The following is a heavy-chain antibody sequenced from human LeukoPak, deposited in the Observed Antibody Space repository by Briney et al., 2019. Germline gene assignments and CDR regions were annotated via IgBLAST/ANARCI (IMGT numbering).Heavy chain of an antibody. CDR1: GGSISNYY. Sequence: SETLSLTCTVSGGSISNYYWSWIRQPPGKGLEWIGYIYYSGSTNYNPSLKSRVTISVDTSKNQFSLKLSSVTAADTAVYYCARAVDCSGGSCYLDAFDIWGQGTMVTVSS. CDR2: IYYSGST. V-gene: IGHV4-59*01. D-gene: IGHD2-15*01. J-gene: IGHJ3*02. CDR3: ARAVDCSGGSCYLDAFDI.